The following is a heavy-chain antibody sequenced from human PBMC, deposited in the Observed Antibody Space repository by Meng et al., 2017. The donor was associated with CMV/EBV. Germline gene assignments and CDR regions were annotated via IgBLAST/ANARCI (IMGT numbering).Heavy chain of an antibody. D-gene: IGHD3-10*01. J-gene: IGHJ3*02. CDR1: GGSFSGYY. Sequence: SETLSLTCAVYGGSFSGYYWSWIRQPPGKGLEWIGEINHSGSTNYNPSLKSRVTISVDTSKNQFPLKLSSVTAADTAVYYCARKAFAYYYGSGNLKTRAFDIWGQGTMVTVSS. V-gene: IGHV4-34*01. CDR2: INHSGST. CDR3: ARKAFAYYYGSGNLKTRAFDI.